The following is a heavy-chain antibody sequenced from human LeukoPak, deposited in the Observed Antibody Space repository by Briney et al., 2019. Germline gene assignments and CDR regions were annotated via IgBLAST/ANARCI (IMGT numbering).Heavy chain of an antibody. CDR1: GFTCRNYG. CDR3: AKDGPVFCSSTSCYVLDY. D-gene: IGHD2-2*01. J-gene: IGHJ4*02. CDR2: IRYDGSNK. V-gene: IGHV3-30*02. Sequence: PGGTLRLSGATSGFTCRNYGMHWVRQAPGKGLEWVAFIRYDGSNKYYVDSVKGRFTISRDNSKNTLYLQMNSLRAEDTAVYYCAKDGPVFCSSTSCYVLDYWGQGTLVTVSS.